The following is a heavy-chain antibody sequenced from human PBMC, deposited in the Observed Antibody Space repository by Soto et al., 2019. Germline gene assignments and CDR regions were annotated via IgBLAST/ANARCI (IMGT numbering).Heavy chain of an antibody. Sequence: QVQLVESGGGVVQPGGSLRLSCTASGFTFTTFGIHWVRQAPGKGLEGWALISYDGHNKYYSDSVKGRFTISRDNYKNTLSLQMNSLRAEDTAVYYCAKDLQAYGDYNYYYYGMDVWGQGTTVSVSS. V-gene: IGHV3-30*18. CDR2: ISYDGHNK. CDR3: AKDLQAYGDYNYYYYGMDV. D-gene: IGHD4-17*01. CDR1: GFTFTTFG. J-gene: IGHJ6*02.